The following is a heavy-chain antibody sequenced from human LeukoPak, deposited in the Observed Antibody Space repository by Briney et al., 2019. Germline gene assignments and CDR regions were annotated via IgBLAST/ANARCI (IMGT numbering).Heavy chain of an antibody. CDR1: GFNFANHA. J-gene: IGHJ4*02. D-gene: IGHD6-19*01. CDR2: ISGGGDIT. V-gene: IGHV3-23*01. Sequence: GGSLRLSCAASGFNFANHAMSWVRQTPGKGLEWVSAISGGGDITYYADSVTGRFTISRDNSKNTLYLQMNSLRAEGTAVYYCAKDLAAVAAGSYYFDYWGQGTLVTVSS. CDR3: AKDLAAVAAGSYYFDY.